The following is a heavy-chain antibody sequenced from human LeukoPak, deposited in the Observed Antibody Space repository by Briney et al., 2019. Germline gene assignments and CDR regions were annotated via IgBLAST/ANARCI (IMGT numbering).Heavy chain of an antibody. CDR1: GGSVSSGSNC. Sequence: SETLSLTCTVSGGSVSSGSNCWGWIRQPPGKGLEWIGYIYYSGSTNYNPSLKSRVTISVDTTKNQFSLRLISVTAADTAVYYCARGQGFGWYYFDYWGQGTLVTVSS. CDR2: IYYSGST. V-gene: IGHV4-61*01. D-gene: IGHD6-19*01. J-gene: IGHJ4*02. CDR3: ARGQGFGWYYFDY.